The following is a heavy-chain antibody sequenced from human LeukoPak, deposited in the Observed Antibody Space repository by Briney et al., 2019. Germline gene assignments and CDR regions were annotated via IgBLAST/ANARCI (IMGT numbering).Heavy chain of an antibody. CDR1: GGSISSSSYY. CDR3: ARHEASRYYGSGVHFDY. V-gene: IGHV4-39*01. CDR2: IYYSGST. D-gene: IGHD3-10*01. J-gene: IGHJ4*02. Sequence: SETLSLTCTVSGGSISSSSYYWGWIRQPPGKGLEWIGSIYYSGSTYYNPSLKSRVTISVDTSKNQFSLKLSSVTAADTAVYYCARHEASRYYGSGVHFDYWGQGTLVTVSS.